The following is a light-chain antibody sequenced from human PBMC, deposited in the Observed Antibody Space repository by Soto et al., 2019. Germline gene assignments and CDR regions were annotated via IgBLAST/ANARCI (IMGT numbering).Light chain of an antibody. CDR3: QQSYSTPLT. V-gene: IGKV1-39*01. CDR2: AAS. J-gene: IGKJ4*01. Sequence: DIQMTQSPSSLSASVGDRVTITCRASQSISPYLNWYQQKPGEAPNLLIYAASSLQSGVPSRFSASGSGTDFTLTISSLQTEDFAIYYCQQSYSTPLTFGGGTKVEIK. CDR1: QSISPY.